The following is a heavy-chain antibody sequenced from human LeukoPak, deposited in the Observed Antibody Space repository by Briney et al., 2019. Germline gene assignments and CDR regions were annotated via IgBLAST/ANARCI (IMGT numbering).Heavy chain of an antibody. J-gene: IGHJ2*01. CDR2: ISFDGSKT. CDR1: GFTFSGYG. Sequence: SLRLSCAASGFTFSGYGLHWVRQAPGKGLEWVAVISFDGSKTQYADSVKGRFTISRDTFRSTLSLQMHSLRPEDTAVYYCAKDHVDSSSWSQYFDLWGRGTPVTVSS. D-gene: IGHD6-13*01. CDR3: AKDHVDSSSWSQYFDL. V-gene: IGHV3-30*18.